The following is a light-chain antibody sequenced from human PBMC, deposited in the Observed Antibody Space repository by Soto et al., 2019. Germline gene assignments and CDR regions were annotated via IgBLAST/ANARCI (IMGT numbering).Light chain of an antibody. V-gene: IGLV2-8*01. CDR2: EVS. CDR3: SSYGGSNNWL. CDR1: SSDVGGYDY. J-gene: IGLJ2*01. Sequence: QSALTQPPSASGSPGQSVTVSCTGTSSDVGGYDYVSWYQHHPGKAPKLIIYEVSKRPSGVPDRFSGSKSGNTASLTVSGLQAEDEADYYCSSYGGSNNWLFGGGTKLTVL.